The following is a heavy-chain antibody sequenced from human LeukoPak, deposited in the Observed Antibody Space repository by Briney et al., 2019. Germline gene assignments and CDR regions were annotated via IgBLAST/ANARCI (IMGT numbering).Heavy chain of an antibody. CDR2: IIPIFGTA. CDR3: ARGPYCSGGSCRWYNWFDP. Sequence: GASVKVSCKASGGTFSSYAISWVRQAPGQGLEWMGGIIPIFGTANYAQKFQGRVTITADESTSTAYMELSGLRSEDTAVYYCARGPYCSGGSCRWYNWFDPWGQGTLVTVSS. V-gene: IGHV1-69*13. D-gene: IGHD2-15*01. J-gene: IGHJ5*02. CDR1: GGTFSSYA.